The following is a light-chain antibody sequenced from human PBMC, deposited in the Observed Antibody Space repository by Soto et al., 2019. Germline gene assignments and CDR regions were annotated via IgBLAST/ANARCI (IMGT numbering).Light chain of an antibody. CDR2: EVN. CDR3: TSYAGGNCV. Sequence: QSALTQPPSASGSPGQSVTISCTGTSSDVGGYNYVSWYQQNPGKVPKLMIYEVNKRPSGVPDRFSGSKSGNTASLTVSGLQAEDEADYYCTSYAGGNCVFGTGTKVTVL. CDR1: SSDVGGYNY. V-gene: IGLV2-8*01. J-gene: IGLJ1*01.